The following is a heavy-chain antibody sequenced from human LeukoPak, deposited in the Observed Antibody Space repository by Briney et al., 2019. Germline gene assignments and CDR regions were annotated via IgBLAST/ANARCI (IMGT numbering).Heavy chain of an antibody. CDR2: ISGSGGNT. CDR1: GITLSSYG. D-gene: IGHD5-18*01. CDR3: AKDAHSYATN. V-gene: IGHV3-23*01. Sequence: GGSLRLSCAVSGITLSSYGMSWVRQAPGKGLEWVSGISGSGGNTYYADSVKGRFTISRDNSKNTLYLQMNSLRAEDTAVYYCAKDAHSYATNWGQGTLVTASS. J-gene: IGHJ4*02.